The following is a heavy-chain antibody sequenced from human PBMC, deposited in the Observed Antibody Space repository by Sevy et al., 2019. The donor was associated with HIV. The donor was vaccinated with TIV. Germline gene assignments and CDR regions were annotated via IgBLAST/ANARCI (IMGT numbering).Heavy chain of an antibody. D-gene: IGHD3-10*01. J-gene: IGHJ4*02. Sequence: GGSLRLSCEVSEASGFLFRSYVMHWVRQAPGKGLEWVSGITGSGDTPYYADTVKGRFAISGYKSKSMLYLEMNSLRADETDVYECATRRLWGRSLEYWGQGTLVTVSS. CDR3: ATRRLWGRSLEY. CDR2: ITGSGDTP. CDR1: GFLFRSYV. V-gene: IGHV3-23*01.